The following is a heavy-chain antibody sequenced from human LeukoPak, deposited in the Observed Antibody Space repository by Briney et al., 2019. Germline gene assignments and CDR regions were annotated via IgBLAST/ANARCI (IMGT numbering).Heavy chain of an antibody. CDR3: AKGPGLNYYYYMDV. Sequence: GGSLRLSCAASGFTFSSYAMSWVRQAPAKGLEWVSAISGSGGSTYYADSVKGRFTISRDNSKNPLYLQMNSLRAEDTAVYYCAKGPGLNYYYYMDVWGKGTTVTVSS. V-gene: IGHV3-23*01. CDR1: GFTFSSYA. J-gene: IGHJ6*03. CDR2: ISGSGGST. D-gene: IGHD3/OR15-3a*01.